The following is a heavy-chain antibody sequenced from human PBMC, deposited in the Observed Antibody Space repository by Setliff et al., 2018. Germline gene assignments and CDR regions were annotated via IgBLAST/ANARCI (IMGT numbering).Heavy chain of an antibody. D-gene: IGHD3-3*01. CDR3: ARVTGFSYMGV. J-gene: IGHJ6*03. CDR2: INYSGST. Sequence: PSETLSLTCSVSGGAVSGDYWTWIRQPPGKGLEYIGYINYSGSTNYNPSLKSRVTISGDTSKNQVSLRLSSVTAADTAVYFCARVTGFSYMGVWGKGTPVTVSS. CDR1: GGAVSGDY. V-gene: IGHV4-59*02.